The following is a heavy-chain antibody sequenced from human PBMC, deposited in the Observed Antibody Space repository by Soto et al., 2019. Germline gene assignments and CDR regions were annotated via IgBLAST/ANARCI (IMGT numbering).Heavy chain of an antibody. V-gene: IGHV3-23*01. CDR1: GFTFGSYA. J-gene: IGHJ4*02. Sequence: LRLSCATSGFTFGSYAMSWVRQAPEKGLEWVSGISGSGGSTYYGESVKGRLTISRDNSKNTLYLQMNSLRAEDTAVYYCAKDKVGGMTPSYFDYWAQGTLVTVSS. CDR2: ISGSGGST. CDR3: AKDKVGGMTPSYFDY. D-gene: IGHD3-22*01.